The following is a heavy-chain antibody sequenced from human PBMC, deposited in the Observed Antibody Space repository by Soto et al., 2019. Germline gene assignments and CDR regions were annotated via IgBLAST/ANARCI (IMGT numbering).Heavy chain of an antibody. CDR1: GYTFTGYY. Sequence: ASVKVSCKASGYTFTGYYVLWVRQAPGQGPECMGWINPYTGGTNYAQKFQGRVTMTRDTSISTAYMELSKLISDDTAAYYCATQFHHCGGDCYRGPYFGMDVWGQGTTVTVLL. J-gene: IGHJ6*02. D-gene: IGHD2-21*02. V-gene: IGHV1-2*02. CDR2: INPYTGGT. CDR3: ATQFHHCGGDCYRGPYFGMDV.